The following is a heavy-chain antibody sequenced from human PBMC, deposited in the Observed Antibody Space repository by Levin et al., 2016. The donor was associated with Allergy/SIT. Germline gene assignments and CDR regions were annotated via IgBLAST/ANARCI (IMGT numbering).Heavy chain of an antibody. D-gene: IGHD3-10*01. Sequence: SETLSLTCAVYGGSFSGYYWSWIRQPPGKGLEWIGEINHSGSTNYNPSLKSRVTISVDTSKNQFSLKLSSVTAADTAVYYCARRSLSGRRGRSMDVWGQGTTVTVSS. CDR2: INHSGST. J-gene: IGHJ6*02. V-gene: IGHV4-34*01. CDR1: GGSFSGYY. CDR3: ARRSLSGRRGRSMDV.